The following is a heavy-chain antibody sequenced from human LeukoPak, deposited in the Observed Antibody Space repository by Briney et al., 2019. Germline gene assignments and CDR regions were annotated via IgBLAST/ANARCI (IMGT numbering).Heavy chain of an antibody. CDR1: GFTFSSYA. Sequence: GGSLRLSCAASGFTFSSYAMHWVRQAPGKGLEWVAVISYDGSNKYYADSVKGRFTISRDNSKNTLYLQMNSLRAEDTAVYYCARAAGCSSTSCYYYYYMDVWGKGTTVTVSS. CDR3: ARAAGCSSTSCYYYYYMDV. J-gene: IGHJ6*03. V-gene: IGHV3-30*01. CDR2: ISYDGSNK. D-gene: IGHD2-2*01.